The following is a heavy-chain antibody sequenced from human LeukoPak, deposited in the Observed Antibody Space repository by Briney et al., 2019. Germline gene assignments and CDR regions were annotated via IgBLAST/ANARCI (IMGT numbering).Heavy chain of an antibody. Sequence: ASVKVSCKASGCTFTGYYIHWVRQAPAQGLEWMGWINPNSGGTNYAQKFQGRVTMTRDTSISTAYMEPSRLRSDDTAVYYCARDSGGSSRGIDYGGQGTLVTVSS. CDR1: GCTFTGYY. CDR2: INPNSGGT. D-gene: IGHD1-26*01. CDR3: ARDSGGSSRGIDY. J-gene: IGHJ4*02. V-gene: IGHV1-2*02.